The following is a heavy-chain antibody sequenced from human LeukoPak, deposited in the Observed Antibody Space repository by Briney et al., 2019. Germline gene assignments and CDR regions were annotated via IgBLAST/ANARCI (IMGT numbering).Heavy chain of an antibody. CDR2: VFQDGNT. CDR1: SGNS. Sequence: PSETLSLTCAVSSGNSWDWIRQPPGKGLEWIGGVFQDGNTYYNPSLKSRVIISLDTSKKQFSLKLISVTAADTAMYYCARQYCNSGICYFYDYWGQGTLVTVSP. CDR3: ARQYCNSGICYFYDY. J-gene: IGHJ4*02. V-gene: IGHV4-38-2*01. D-gene: IGHD2-8*01.